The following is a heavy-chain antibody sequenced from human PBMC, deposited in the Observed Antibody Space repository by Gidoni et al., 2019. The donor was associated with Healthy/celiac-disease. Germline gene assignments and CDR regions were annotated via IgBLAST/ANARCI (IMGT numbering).Heavy chain of an antibody. CDR3: AKESAPHYYGSGRFDY. V-gene: IGHV3-30*18. CDR1: GFTFSSYG. Sequence: QVQLVESGGGVVQPGRSLRLSCAASGFTFSSYGMPWVRQAPGKGLEWVAVISYDGSNKYYADAVKGRFTISRDNSKNTLYLQMNSLRAEDTAVYYCAKESAPHYYGSGRFDYWGQGTLVTVSS. D-gene: IGHD3-10*01. CDR2: ISYDGSNK. J-gene: IGHJ4*02.